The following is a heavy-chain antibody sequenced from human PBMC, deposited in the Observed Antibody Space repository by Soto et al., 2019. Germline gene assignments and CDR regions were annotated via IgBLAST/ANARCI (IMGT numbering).Heavy chain of an antibody. CDR1: GGSRVGNY. CDR3: ASYRGALYFES. J-gene: IGHJ4*02. CDR2: VFYGGT. V-gene: IGHV4-59*01. D-gene: IGHD3-16*01. Sequence: PSQPLRLTCSVAGGSRVGNYWSWIRQSPDKGLEWLGYVFYGGTDYNPSLGGRVSMSVETSKSQFSLKLTSVTVADTAVYYCASYRGALYFESWGQGILVTVSS.